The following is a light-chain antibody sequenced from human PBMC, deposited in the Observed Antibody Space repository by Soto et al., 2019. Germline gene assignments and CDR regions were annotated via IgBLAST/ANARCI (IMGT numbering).Light chain of an antibody. CDR3: CSYAGSYLRV. CDR2: DVS. Sequence: QSVLTQPRSVSGSPGQSVTISCTGTSSDVGGYNYVSWYQQHPGKAPKLMIYDVSKRPSGVPDRFSGSKSGNTASLTISGLQAEDEADYYCCSYAGSYLRVFGTVTKLTVL. J-gene: IGLJ1*01. V-gene: IGLV2-11*01. CDR1: SSDVGGYNY.